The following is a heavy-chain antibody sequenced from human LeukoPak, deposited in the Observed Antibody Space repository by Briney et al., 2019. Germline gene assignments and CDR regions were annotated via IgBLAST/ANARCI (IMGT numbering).Heavy chain of an antibody. J-gene: IGHJ4*02. CDR2: IYYSGST. V-gene: IGHV4-39*01. CDR1: GASVSSSNYY. Sequence: PSETLSLTCTVSGASVSSSNYYWGWIRQPPGKGLEWIGSIYYSGSTYYSPSLKSRVTISVDMSKNQFSLRLSSVTAPDTAVYYCARLVAVAPTDFYLDYWGQGSLVTVSS. CDR3: ARLVAVAPTDFYLDY. D-gene: IGHD2-21*01.